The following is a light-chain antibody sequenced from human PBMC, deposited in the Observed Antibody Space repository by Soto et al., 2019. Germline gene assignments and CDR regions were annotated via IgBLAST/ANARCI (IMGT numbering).Light chain of an antibody. J-gene: IGKJ5*01. Sequence: IQVTLSPSSLSASIGDRVTITWRASHGIRSYLALYQQKPGKAAKLLIYAASTLQSGVSSRFSGSGSGTDFTLTISRLQPEDFATYYCQQSYSTAMTFGQGTRLEIK. CDR1: HGIRSY. V-gene: IGKV1-39*01. CDR3: QQSYSTAMT. CDR2: AAS.